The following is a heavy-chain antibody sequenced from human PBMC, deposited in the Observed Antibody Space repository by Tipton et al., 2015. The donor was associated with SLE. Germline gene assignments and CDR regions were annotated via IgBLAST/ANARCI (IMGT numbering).Heavy chain of an antibody. CDR3: ASQDGDYTLGY. CDR1: GFTFSSYG. V-gene: IGHV3-74*01. CDR2: INSDGSST. J-gene: IGHJ4*02. D-gene: IGHD4-17*01. Sequence: SLRLSCAASGFTFSSYGMHWVRQAPGKGLVWVSRINSDGSSTSYADSVKGRFTISRDNAKNTLYLQMNSLRAEDTAVYYCASQDGDYTLGYWGQGTLVTVSS.